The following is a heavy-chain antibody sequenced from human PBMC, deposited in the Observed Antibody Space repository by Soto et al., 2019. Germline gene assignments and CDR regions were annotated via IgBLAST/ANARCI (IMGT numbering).Heavy chain of an antibody. CDR1: GGSVSSGSYY. V-gene: IGHV4-61*01. CDR2: IYYSGST. D-gene: IGHD3-16*01. J-gene: IGHJ4*02. CDR3: ARVFFGGKLDY. Sequence: SETLSLTCTVSGGSVSSGSYYWSWIRQPPGKGLEWIGYIYYSGSTNYNPSLKSRVTISVDTSKNQFSLKLSSVTAADTAVYYCARVFFGGKLDYWGQGTLVTVSS.